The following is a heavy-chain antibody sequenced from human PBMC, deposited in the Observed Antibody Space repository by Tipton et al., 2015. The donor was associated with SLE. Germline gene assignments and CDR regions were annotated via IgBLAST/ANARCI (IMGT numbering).Heavy chain of an antibody. J-gene: IGHJ4*02. CDR2: FYTSGNT. CDR3: ARSTDRSSFDTLAY. D-gene: IGHD6-6*01. CDR1: GASVSIYY. V-gene: IGHV4-4*08. Sequence: TLSLTCTVSGASVSIYYWSWIRQPPGKGLDWIGYFYTSGNTNYNPSLKSRVTISVDTSKNQFSLKLSSVTAADTAVYYCARSTDRSSFDTLAYWGQGTLVTVSS.